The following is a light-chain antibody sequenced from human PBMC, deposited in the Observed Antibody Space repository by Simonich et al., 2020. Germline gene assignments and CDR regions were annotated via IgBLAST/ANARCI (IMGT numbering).Light chain of an antibody. V-gene: IGKV4-1*01. Sequence: DIVMTQSPDFLAVSLGERATINCKSSQSVLYSSNNKNYLAWYQQKQGQTPKLLTYWAATRESGVPDRFSGSGSGTDFTLTISSLQAEDVAVYYCQQYYSTPWTFGQGTKVEIK. CDR2: WAA. CDR1: QSVLYSSNNKNY. J-gene: IGKJ1*01. CDR3: QQYYSTPWT.